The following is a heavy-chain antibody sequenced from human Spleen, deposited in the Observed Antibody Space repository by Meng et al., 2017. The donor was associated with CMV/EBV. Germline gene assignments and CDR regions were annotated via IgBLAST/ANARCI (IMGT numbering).Heavy chain of an antibody. J-gene: IGHJ4*02. CDR3: ARGPIDHVSN. CDR2: MNPNSGNT. V-gene: IGHV1-8*01. CDR1: GYSFASYD. D-gene: IGHD1-14*01. Sequence: ASVNVSCKASGYSFASYDINWVRQATGQGPEWMGWMNPNSGNTGYSQKFEGRVTMTRNTSISTAYMELSSLRSEDTAVYYCARGPIDHVSNWGQGTLVTVSS.